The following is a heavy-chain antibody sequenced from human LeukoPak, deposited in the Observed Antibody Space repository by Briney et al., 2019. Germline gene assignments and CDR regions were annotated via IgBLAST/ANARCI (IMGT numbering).Heavy chain of an antibody. V-gene: IGHV4-4*09. CDR2: IYTSGST. D-gene: IGHD4/OR15-4a*01. CDR1: GGSISSYY. J-gene: IGHJ6*03. CDR3: ARGADYYYMDV. Sequence: NSSVTLSLTCTVSGGSISSYYWSWIRQPPGKGLEWIGYIYTSGSTNYNPSLKSRVTISVDTSKNQFSLKLSSVTAADTAVYYCARGADYYYMDVWGKGTTVTVSS.